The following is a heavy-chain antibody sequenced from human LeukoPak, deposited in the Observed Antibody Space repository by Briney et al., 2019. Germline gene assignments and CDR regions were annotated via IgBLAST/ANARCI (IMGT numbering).Heavy chain of an antibody. Sequence: ASVKVSCKASGGTFSSYAISWVRQAPGQGLEWMGRINPNSGGTNFAQKFQGRVAMTRDMSISTAYVELDSLTSDDTAIYYCARGPVTPIQNWFDPWGQGTLVTVSP. CDR2: INPNSGGT. CDR1: GGTFSSYA. J-gene: IGHJ5*02. CDR3: ARGPVTPIQNWFDP. D-gene: IGHD4-17*01. V-gene: IGHV1-2*06.